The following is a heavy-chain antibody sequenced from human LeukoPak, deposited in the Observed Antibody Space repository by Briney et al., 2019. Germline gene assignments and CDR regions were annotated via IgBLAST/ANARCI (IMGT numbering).Heavy chain of an antibody. CDR1: GGSISSYY. CDR3: ARHAPNRLVDYFDN. Sequence: SETLSLTCTVSGGSISSYYWSWIRQPAGKGLEWIGRIYTSGSTNYNPSLKSRVTMSVDTSKNQFSLKLSSVTAADTAIYYCARHAPNRLVDYFDNWGQGALVTVSS. D-gene: IGHD2/OR15-2a*01. CDR2: IYTSGST. J-gene: IGHJ4*02. V-gene: IGHV4-4*07.